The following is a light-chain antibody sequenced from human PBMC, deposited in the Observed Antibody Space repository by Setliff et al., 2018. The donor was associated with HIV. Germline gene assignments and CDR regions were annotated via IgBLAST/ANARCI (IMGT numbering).Light chain of an antibody. J-gene: IGLJ1*01. CDR3: CSYAGSYTFV. CDR2: GVS. Sequence: QSALAQPRSVSGSRGQSVTFSCTGASSDVGGYDYVSWYQQHPGKAPKLIIYGVSKRPSGVPARFSGFKSGNTASLTISGLQPEDEADYYCCSYAGSYTFVFGKGTKVTVL. CDR1: SSDVGGYDY. V-gene: IGLV2-11*01.